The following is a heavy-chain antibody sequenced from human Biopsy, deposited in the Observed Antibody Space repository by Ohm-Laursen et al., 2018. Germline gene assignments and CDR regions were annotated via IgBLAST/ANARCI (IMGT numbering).Heavy chain of an antibody. D-gene: IGHD1-26*01. J-gene: IGHJ4*02. V-gene: IGHV1-69*13. CDR2: IIPMFGTA. CDR3: ARGPHSGSHSCFDY. Sequence: ESSANVSCTASGGTFINYAISWVRQAPGQGLEWMGGIIPMFGTANYAQMFQGRVTISADESTSTSYMELSSLTTEDTAIYYCARGPHSGSHSCFDYWGRGTLVTVSS. CDR1: GGTFINYA.